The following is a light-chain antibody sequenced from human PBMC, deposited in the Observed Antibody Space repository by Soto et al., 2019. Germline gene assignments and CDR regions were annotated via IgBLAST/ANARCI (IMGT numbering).Light chain of an antibody. J-gene: IGKJ1*01. V-gene: IGKV3-15*01. Sequence: VVTQSPATLSVFPGETATLPGRAIQSFAGDLPWYQQKPGQAPRLLTYGASTRATGIPARFRGSGSGTEFRLTISSLQSEDFATYYCQQYNTWHPKMAFGRGTKVEIK. CDR2: GAS. CDR3: QQYNTWHPKMA. CDR1: QSFAGD.